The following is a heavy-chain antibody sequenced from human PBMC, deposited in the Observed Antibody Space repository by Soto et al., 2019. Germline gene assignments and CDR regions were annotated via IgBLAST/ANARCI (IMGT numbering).Heavy chain of an antibody. V-gene: IGHV4-34*01. CDR3: AREMRDYVWGSYRWLFDY. CDR1: GGSFSGYY. J-gene: IGHJ4*02. D-gene: IGHD3-16*02. CDR2: INHSGST. Sequence: QVQLQQWGAGLLKPSETLSLTCAVYGGSFSGYYWSWIRQPPGKGLEWIGEINHSGSTNYNPSLKSRVTISVDTSKNQFSLKLSSVTAADTAVYYCAREMRDYVWGSYRWLFDYWGQGTLVTVSS.